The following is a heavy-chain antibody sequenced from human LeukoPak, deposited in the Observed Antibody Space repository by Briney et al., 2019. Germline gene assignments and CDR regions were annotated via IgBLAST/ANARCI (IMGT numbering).Heavy chain of an antibody. CDR2: ISPDGSTT. CDR1: GFTFSGYW. Sequence: PGGSLRLSCAASGFTFSGYWMHWVRQAPGKGLVWVSRISPDGSTTGHADSVKGRFTTSRDNAKNTLFLQMNSLRAEDTAVYYCARDKQSGSSSLGYWGQGTLVTVSS. V-gene: IGHV3-74*01. D-gene: IGHD6-6*01. J-gene: IGHJ4*02. CDR3: ARDKQSGSSSLGY.